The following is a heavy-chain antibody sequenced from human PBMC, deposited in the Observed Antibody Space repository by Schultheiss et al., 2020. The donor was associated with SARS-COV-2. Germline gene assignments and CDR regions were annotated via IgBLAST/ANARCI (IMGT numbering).Heavy chain of an antibody. CDR1: GYTFTGYY. Sequence: ASVKVSCKASGYTFTGYYMHWVRQAPGQRLEWMGWINAGNGNTKYSQKFQGRVTITRDTSASTAYMELRSLRSEDTAVYYCAKIALSGSYCFDYWGQGTLVTVSS. D-gene: IGHD1-26*01. CDR3: AKIALSGSYCFDY. CDR2: INAGNGNT. J-gene: IGHJ4*02. V-gene: IGHV1/OR15-3*02.